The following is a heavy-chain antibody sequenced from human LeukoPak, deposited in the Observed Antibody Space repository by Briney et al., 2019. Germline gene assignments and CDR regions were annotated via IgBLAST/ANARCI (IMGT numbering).Heavy chain of an antibody. CDR1: SGSISTYY. D-gene: IGHD5-18*01. Sequence: SETLSLTCTVSSGSISTYYWSWIRQPPGKGLEWIGYIYYSGSTKYNPSLKSRVTLSIDTSKNQFSLKLSSVTAADTAVYYCARGAWIQLWSSRYWYFDLWGRGTLVTVSS. V-gene: IGHV4-59*12. CDR2: IYYSGST. CDR3: ARGAWIQLWSSRYWYFDL. J-gene: IGHJ2*01.